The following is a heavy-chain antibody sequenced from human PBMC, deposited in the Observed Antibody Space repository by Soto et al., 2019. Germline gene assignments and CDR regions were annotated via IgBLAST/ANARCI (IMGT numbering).Heavy chain of an antibody. D-gene: IGHD1-1*01. CDR1: GDSVSSNSAA. J-gene: IGHJ3*02. V-gene: IGHV6-1*01. CDR3: ARGRFDTEYNWNDGGAFDI. CDR2: TYYRSKWYN. Sequence: SQTLSLTCAISGDSVSSNSAAWNWIRQSPSRGLEWLGRTYYRSKWYNDYAVSVKSRITINPDTSKNQFSLQLNSVTPEDTAVYYCARGRFDTEYNWNDGGAFDIWGQGTMVTVSS.